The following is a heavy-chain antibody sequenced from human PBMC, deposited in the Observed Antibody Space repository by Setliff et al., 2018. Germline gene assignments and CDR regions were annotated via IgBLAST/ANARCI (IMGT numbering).Heavy chain of an antibody. CDR2: ISGYTGDT. Sequence: ASVKVSCKTSGFMFSTYGLSWVRQAPGQGPEWMGCISGYTGDTNYAPKFQDRVTLTLDPSSTTAYMELRSLKSDDTAFYYCARSSAPSVVLAADFDYWGQGTLVTVSS. J-gene: IGHJ4*02. CDR3: ARSSAPSVVLAADFDY. CDR1: GFMFSTYG. V-gene: IGHV1-18*01. D-gene: IGHD2-21*01.